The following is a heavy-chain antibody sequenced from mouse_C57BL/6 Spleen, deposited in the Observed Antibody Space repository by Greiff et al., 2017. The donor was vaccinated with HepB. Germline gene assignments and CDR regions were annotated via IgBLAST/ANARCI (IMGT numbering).Heavy chain of an antibody. V-gene: IGHV5-6*01. CDR1: GFTFSSYG. CDR3: ARQRNGYYPFAY. D-gene: IGHD2-3*01. Sequence: EVQWVESGGDLVKPGGSLKLSCAASGFTFSSYGMSWVRQTPDKRLEWVATISSGGSYTYYPDSVKGRFTISRDNAKNTLYLQMSSLKSEDTAMYYCARQRNGYYPFAYWGQGTLVTVSA. CDR2: ISSGGSYT. J-gene: IGHJ3*01.